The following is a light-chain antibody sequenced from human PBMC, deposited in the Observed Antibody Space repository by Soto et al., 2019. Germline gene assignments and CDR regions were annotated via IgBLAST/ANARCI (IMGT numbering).Light chain of an antibody. J-gene: IGLJ1*01. CDR1: SSDVGGYNY. Sequence: QPARTRPASVSGSPGQSITISCTGTSSDVGGYNYVSWYQQHPGKAPKLMIYDVSNRPSGISNRFSGSKSGNTASLTISGLQAEDEADYYCSSYTSSSTYAFGTGTKVTVL. CDR3: SSYTSSSTYA. CDR2: DVS. V-gene: IGLV2-14*01.